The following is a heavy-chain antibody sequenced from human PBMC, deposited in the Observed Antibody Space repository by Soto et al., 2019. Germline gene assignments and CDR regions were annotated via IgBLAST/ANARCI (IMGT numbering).Heavy chain of an antibody. CDR2: INHSGST. Sequence: PSETLSLTCAAYGGSFSGYYWSWIRQPPGKGLEWIGEINHSGSTNYNPSLKSRVTISVDTSKNQFSLKLSSVTAADTAVYYCARGYPGIAAAGPYNWFDPWGQGTLVTVSS. CDR3: ARGYPGIAAAGPYNWFDP. J-gene: IGHJ5*02. D-gene: IGHD6-13*01. CDR1: GGSFSGYY. V-gene: IGHV4-34*01.